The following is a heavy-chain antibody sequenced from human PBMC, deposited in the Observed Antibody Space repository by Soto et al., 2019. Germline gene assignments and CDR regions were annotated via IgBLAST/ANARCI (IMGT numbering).Heavy chain of an antibody. V-gene: IGHV1-24*01. CDR2: FDPEDGET. Sequence: GASVKVSCKVSGYTPTELSMHWVRQAPGKGLEWMGGFDPEDGETIYAQKFQGRVTMTEDTSTDTAYMELSSLRSEDTAVYYCATVGPTSSSPFDYWGQGTLVTVSS. CDR1: GYTPTELS. CDR3: ATVGPTSSSPFDY. J-gene: IGHJ4*02. D-gene: IGHD6-6*01.